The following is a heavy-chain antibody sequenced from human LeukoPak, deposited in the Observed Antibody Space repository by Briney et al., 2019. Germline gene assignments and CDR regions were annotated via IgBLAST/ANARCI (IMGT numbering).Heavy chain of an antibody. CDR3: ARGRGKFVGATVFDY. J-gene: IGHJ4*02. Sequence: PGGSLRLSCAASGFTFSSYSVNWVRQAPGKGLEWVSYISSSSSTIYYADSVKGRFTISRDNAKNSLYLQMNSLRDEDTAVYYCARGRGKFVGATVFDYWGQGTLVTVSS. D-gene: IGHD1-26*01. CDR1: GFTFSSYS. CDR2: ISSSSSTI. V-gene: IGHV3-48*02.